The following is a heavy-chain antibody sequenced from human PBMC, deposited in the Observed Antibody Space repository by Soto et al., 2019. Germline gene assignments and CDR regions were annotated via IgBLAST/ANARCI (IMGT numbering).Heavy chain of an antibody. D-gene: IGHD1-26*01. CDR1: GFTFSSYA. CDR2: ISDDGSNK. CDR3: AREMGRLRGGNNWFDP. Sequence: QVQLVESGGGVVQPGRSLRLSCAASGFTFSSYAMHWVRQAPGKGLEWVAVISDDGSNKFYADSVKGRFAISRDNSKNTLYLQMNSLRAEDTAVYYCAREMGRLRGGNNWFDPWGQGTLVTVSS. J-gene: IGHJ5*02. V-gene: IGHV3-30*09.